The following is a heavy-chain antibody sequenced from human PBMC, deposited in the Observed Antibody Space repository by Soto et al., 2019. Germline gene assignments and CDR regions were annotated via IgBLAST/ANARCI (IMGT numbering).Heavy chain of an antibody. CDR2: INHSGST. J-gene: IGHJ4*02. Sequence: SETLSLTCAVYGGSFSGYYWSWIRQPPGKGLEWIGEINHSGSTNYNPSLKSRVTISVDTSKNQFSLKLSSVTAADTAVYYCARGRSGSHNYYFDYWGQGTLVTVSS. CDR3: ARGRSGSHNYYFDY. V-gene: IGHV4-34*01. D-gene: IGHD1-26*01. CDR1: GGSFSGYY.